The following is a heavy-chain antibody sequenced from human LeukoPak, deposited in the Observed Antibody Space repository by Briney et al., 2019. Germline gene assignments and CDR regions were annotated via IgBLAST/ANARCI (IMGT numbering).Heavy chain of an antibody. CDR1: GYTFTSSG. Sequence: GASVKVSCKSSGYTFTSSGISWVRQAPGQGLEWMGWMNPNSGNTGYAQKFQGRVTITRNTSISTAYMELSSLRSEDTAVYYCARANWNYPFRYYYYYYMDVWGKGTTVTVSS. J-gene: IGHJ6*03. CDR2: MNPNSGNT. CDR3: ARANWNYPFRYYYYYYMDV. V-gene: IGHV1-8*03. D-gene: IGHD1-7*01.